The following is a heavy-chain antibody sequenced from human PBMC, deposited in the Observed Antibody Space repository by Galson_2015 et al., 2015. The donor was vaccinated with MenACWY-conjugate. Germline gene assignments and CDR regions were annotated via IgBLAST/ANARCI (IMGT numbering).Heavy chain of an antibody. CDR1: GFIFNNYW. CDR3: ARDLGFYCSRNDCYSPY. J-gene: IGHJ4*02. D-gene: IGHD2-2*01. V-gene: IGHV3-7*03. Sequence: SLRLSCAASGFIFNNYWMSWVRQVPGKGPEWVANIKQDGSEKYYVDSVRGRFTISRDTAKNSLYLQMHSLRAEDTAVYYCARDLGFYCSRNDCYSPYWGQGTLVTVSS. CDR2: IKQDGSEK.